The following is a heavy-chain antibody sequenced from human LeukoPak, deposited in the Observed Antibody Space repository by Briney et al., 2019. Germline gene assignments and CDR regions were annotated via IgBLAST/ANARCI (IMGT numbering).Heavy chain of an antibody. J-gene: IGHJ4*02. V-gene: IGHV4-59*12. CDR1: GGSISSYY. CDR3: ARARAAANTYADY. D-gene: IGHD3-16*01. Sequence: SETLSLTXTVSGGSISSYYWSWIRQPPGKGLEWIGYIYYSGSTNYNPSLKSRVTMSIDTSKNQFSLKLSSVTAADTAIYYCARARAAANTYADYWGQGTLVTVSS. CDR2: IYYSGST.